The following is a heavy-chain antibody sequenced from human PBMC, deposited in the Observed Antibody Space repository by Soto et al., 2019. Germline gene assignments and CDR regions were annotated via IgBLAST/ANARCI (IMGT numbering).Heavy chain of an antibody. Sequence: EVQLLESGGGLVQPGGSLRLSCAGSGFTFINYAMTWVRQAPGKGLEWVSSISNRGSDTYYVDSVKGRFTISRDNSKNTLYLQMNSLRAEDTAVYYCAKDTYSSSWYFWGQGTLVTASS. J-gene: IGHJ4*02. D-gene: IGHD6-13*01. CDR3: AKDTYSSSWYF. V-gene: IGHV3-23*01. CDR2: ISNRGSDT. CDR1: GFTFINYA.